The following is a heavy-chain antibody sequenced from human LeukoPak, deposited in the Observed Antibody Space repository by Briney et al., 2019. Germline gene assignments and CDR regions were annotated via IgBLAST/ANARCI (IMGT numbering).Heavy chain of an antibody. CDR2: IYYSGST. J-gene: IGHJ4*02. V-gene: IGHV4-59*01. CDR3: ARGTYGSSWQLEHFDY. Sequence: SETLSLTCTVSGGSISSYYWSWIRQPPGKGLEWIGYIYYSGSTNYNPSLKSRVTISVDTSKNQFSLKLSSLTAADTAVYYCARGTYGSSWQLEHFDYWGQGTLVTVSS. D-gene: IGHD6-13*01. CDR1: GGSISSYY.